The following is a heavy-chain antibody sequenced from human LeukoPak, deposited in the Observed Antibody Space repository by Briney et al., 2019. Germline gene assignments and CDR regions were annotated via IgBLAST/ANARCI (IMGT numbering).Heavy chain of an antibody. J-gene: IGHJ4*02. CDR3: AKEYYYDSSGYGDY. V-gene: IGHV3-23*01. Sequence: GGSLRLSCAASGFIFSSYAMSWVRQAPGKGLEWVSTISGSGGSTYYADSVKGRFTISRDNSKNTLYLQMNSLRAEDTAVYYCAKEYYYDSSGYGDYWGQGTLVTVSS. CDR2: ISGSGGST. CDR1: GFIFSSYA. D-gene: IGHD3-22*01.